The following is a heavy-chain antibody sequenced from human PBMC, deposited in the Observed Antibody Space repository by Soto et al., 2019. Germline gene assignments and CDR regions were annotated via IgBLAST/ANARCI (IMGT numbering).Heavy chain of an antibody. CDR3: AKGVLGYCTSTSCHAYWFDP. Sequence: GGALRPSWAAPCITFCSYAMSCGRPAPGKGVEWGSAISGRGASTYYADAVKGRFTISRDNSKNTLYLQMNSLRAEDTAVYYCAKGVLGYCTSTSCHAYWFDPWGQGTLVTVSS. D-gene: IGHD2-2*01. CDR1: CITFCSYA. CDR2: ISGRGAST. V-gene: IGHV3-23*01. J-gene: IGHJ5*02.